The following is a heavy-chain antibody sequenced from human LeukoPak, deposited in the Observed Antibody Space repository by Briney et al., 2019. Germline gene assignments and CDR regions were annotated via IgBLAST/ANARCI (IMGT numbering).Heavy chain of an antibody. J-gene: IGHJ4*02. V-gene: IGHV3-43*02. CDR2: ISGDGGST. Sequence: GGSLRLSCAASGFTFDDYAMHWVRQAPGKGLEGVSLISGDGGSTYYADSVKGRSTISRDNSKNSLYLQMNSLRTEDTALYYCAKVESEYSSSWYYFDYWGQGTLVTVSS. CDR3: AKVESEYSSSWYYFDY. CDR1: GFTFDDYA. D-gene: IGHD6-13*01.